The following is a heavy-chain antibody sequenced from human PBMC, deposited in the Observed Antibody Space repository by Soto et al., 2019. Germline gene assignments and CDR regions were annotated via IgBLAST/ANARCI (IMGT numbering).Heavy chain of an antibody. D-gene: IGHD3-10*01. J-gene: IGHJ5*02. CDR3: AHRRPWSSNWNSGWFDP. V-gene: IGHV2-5*02. CDR2: IYWDDDK. Sequence: QITLKESGPTLVKPTQTLTLTCTFSGFSISTSGVGVGWIRQPPGKALEWLAIIYWDDDKRYSPSLNSRLTITKXTSXNXVGLTMTNMDPVDTATYYCAHRRPWSSNWNSGWFDPWGQGTLVTVSS. CDR1: GFSISTSGVG.